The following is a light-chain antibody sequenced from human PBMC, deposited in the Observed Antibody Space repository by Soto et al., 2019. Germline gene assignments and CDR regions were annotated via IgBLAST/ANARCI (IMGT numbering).Light chain of an antibody. CDR1: SSDVGGYNY. J-gene: IGLJ1*01. CDR2: DVS. CDR3: SSYRSSSPYV. Sequence: QSALTQPASVSGSPGQSITISCTGTSSDVGGYNYVSWYQQHPGKAPKLIIYDVSNRPSGVSNRFSGSKSGNTASLTISGLQVEEEADYYCSSYRSSSPYVFGTGTKVTVL. V-gene: IGLV2-14*01.